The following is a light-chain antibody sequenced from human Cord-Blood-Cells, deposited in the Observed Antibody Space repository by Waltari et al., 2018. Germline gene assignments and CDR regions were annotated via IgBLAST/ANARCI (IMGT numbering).Light chain of an antibody. J-gene: IGKJ1*01. V-gene: IGKV3-15*01. CDR1: QIVSSN. CDR2: GAS. CDR3: QQYNNWPPWT. Sequence: EIVMTQYPATLSVSPGERAPLSCRASQIVSSNLARYQQKPGQAPRLLIYGASTRATGIPARFSGSGSGTEFTLTISSLQSEDFAVYYCQQYNNWPPWTFGQGTKVEIK.